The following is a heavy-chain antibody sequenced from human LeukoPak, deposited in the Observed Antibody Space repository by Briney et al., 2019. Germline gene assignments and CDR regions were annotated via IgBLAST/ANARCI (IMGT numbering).Heavy chain of an antibody. J-gene: IGHJ4*02. CDR1: GYSFSTYW. CDR2: MYSGDSDT. CDR3: ARWDGSSHFDH. Sequence: GESLKISCQGSGYSFSTYWIGWVRQMPGKGLECMGVMYSGDSDTRLSPAFRGHVTMSADQSISTAYLQWSSLKASDTAIYYCARWDGSSHFDHWGPGTLVTVSS. V-gene: IGHV5-51*01. D-gene: IGHD3-10*01.